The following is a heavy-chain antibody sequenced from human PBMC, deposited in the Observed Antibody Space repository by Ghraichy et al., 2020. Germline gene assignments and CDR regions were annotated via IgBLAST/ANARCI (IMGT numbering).Heavy chain of an antibody. D-gene: IGHD3-22*01. CDR3: ARLNYYDSSGYYYVLRYFDL. V-gene: IGHV4-39*01. J-gene: IGHJ2*01. CDR1: GGSISSSSYY. CDR2: IYYSGST. Sequence: SETLSLTCTVSGGSISSSSYYWGWIRQPPGKGPEWIGSIYYSGSTYYNPSLKSRVTISVDTSKNQFSLKLSSVTAADTAVYYCARLNYYDSSGYYYVLRYFDLWGRGTLVTVSS.